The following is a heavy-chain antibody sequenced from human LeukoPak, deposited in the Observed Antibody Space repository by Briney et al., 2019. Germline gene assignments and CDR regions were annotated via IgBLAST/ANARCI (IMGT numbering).Heavy chain of an antibody. CDR3: AKDQGDCSGCSFAFDI. Sequence: GGSLRLSCAASGFTFSNYAMSWVRQAPGKGLEWVSAISGSASSTYHADSVKGRFTISRDNSKNTLYLQMNSLRAEDTAVYYCAKDQGDCSGCSFAFDIWGQGTMVTVSS. CDR1: GFTFSNYA. J-gene: IGHJ3*02. V-gene: IGHV3-23*01. CDR2: ISGSASST. D-gene: IGHD2-15*01.